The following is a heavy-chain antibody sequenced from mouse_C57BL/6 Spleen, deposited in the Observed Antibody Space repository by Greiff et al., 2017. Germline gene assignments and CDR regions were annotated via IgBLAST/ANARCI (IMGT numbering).Heavy chain of an antibody. D-gene: IGHD1-1*01. J-gene: IGHJ2*01. CDR1: GFSFNTYA. Sequence: EVKLVESGGGLVQPKGSLKLSCAASGFSFNTYAMNWVRQAPGKGLEWVARIRSKSNNYATYYADSVKDRFTISRDDSESMLYLQMNNLKTEDTAMYYCVRHDYYQYYFDYWGQGTTLTVSS. V-gene: IGHV10-1*01. CDR3: VRHDYYQYYFDY. CDR2: IRSKSNNYAT.